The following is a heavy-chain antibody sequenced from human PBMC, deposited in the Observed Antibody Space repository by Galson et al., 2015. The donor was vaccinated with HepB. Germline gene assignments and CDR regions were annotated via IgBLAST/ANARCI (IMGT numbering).Heavy chain of an antibody. CDR3: ARDNYYDSSGYNYTGFDY. Sequence: SLRLSCAASGFTFSNYGMHWVRQAPGKGLEWVAVIWYDGTNKYYTDSVKGRFTISRDNSKNTLYLQMNSLRAEDTAVYYCARDNYYDSSGYNYTGFDYRGQGTLVTVSS. CDR2: IWYDGTNK. J-gene: IGHJ4*02. V-gene: IGHV3-33*01. CDR1: GFTFSNYG. D-gene: IGHD3-22*01.